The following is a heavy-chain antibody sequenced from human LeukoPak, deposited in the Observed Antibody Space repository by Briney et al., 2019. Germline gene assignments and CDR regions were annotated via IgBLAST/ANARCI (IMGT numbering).Heavy chain of an antibody. CDR1: GVSFSGYY. CDR2: INHSGST. Sequence: SETLSLTCAVYGVSFSGYYWSWIRQPPGKGLEWIGEINHSGSTNYNPSLKSRVTISVDTSKNQFSLKLSSVTAADTAVYYCARDHRITIFGVVISYYYGMDVWGQGTTVTVSS. D-gene: IGHD3-3*01. V-gene: IGHV4-34*01. J-gene: IGHJ6*02. CDR3: ARDHRITIFGVVISYYYGMDV.